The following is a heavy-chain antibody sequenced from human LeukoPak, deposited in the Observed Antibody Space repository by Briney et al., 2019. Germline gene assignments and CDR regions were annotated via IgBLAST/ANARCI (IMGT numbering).Heavy chain of an antibody. V-gene: IGHV4-39*07. CDR1: GGSISSSSYY. CDR2: IYYSGST. D-gene: IGHD3-10*01. Sequence: PSETLSLTCTVSGGSISSSSYYWGWIRQPPGKGLEWIGSIYYSGSTYYNPSLKSRVTISVDTSKNQFSLKLSSVTAADTAVYYCASSYYYGSGLYYFDYWGQGTLVTVSS. J-gene: IGHJ4*02. CDR3: ASSYYYGSGLYYFDY.